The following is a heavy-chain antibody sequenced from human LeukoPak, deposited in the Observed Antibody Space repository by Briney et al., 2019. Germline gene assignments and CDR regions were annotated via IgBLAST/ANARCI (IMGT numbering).Heavy chain of an antibody. V-gene: IGHV4-30-2*01. Sequence: PSETLSLTCTVSGGSISSGGYYWSWIRQPPGKGLEWIGYIYHSGSTYYNPSLKSRVTISVDRSKNQFSLKLSSVTAADTAVYYCARAPAGDYVWGSYRLDCWGQGTLVTVSS. J-gene: IGHJ4*02. D-gene: IGHD3-16*01. CDR1: GGSISSGGYY. CDR2: IYHSGST. CDR3: ARAPAGDYVWGSYRLDC.